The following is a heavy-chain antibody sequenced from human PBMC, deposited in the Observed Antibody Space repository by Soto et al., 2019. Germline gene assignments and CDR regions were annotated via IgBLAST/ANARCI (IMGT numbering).Heavy chain of an antibody. CDR1: GYTFTSYY. Sequence: ASVKVSCKASGYTFTSYYMHWVRQAPGQGLEWMGWMNPNSGNTGYAQKFQGRVTMTRNTSISTAYMELSSLRSEDTAVYYCARGLHSNYYYYYMDVWGKGTTVTVSS. CDR2: MNPNSGNT. D-gene: IGHD4-4*01. CDR3: ARGLHSNYYYYYMDV. V-gene: IGHV1-8*02. J-gene: IGHJ6*03.